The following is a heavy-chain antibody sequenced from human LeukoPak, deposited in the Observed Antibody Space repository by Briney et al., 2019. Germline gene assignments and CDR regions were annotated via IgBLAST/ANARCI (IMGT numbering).Heavy chain of an antibody. D-gene: IGHD6-13*01. CDR1: GFTFSSYA. V-gene: IGHV3-23*01. CDR2: ISGSGGST. J-gene: IGHJ4*02. Sequence: PGGSLRLSCAASGFTFSSYAMSWVRQAPGKGLEWVSAISGSGGSTYYADSVKGRFTISRDNSKNTLYLQMNSLRAEDTAVYYCAKSQGDSSSWYYFDYWGQGTLVTVSS. CDR3: AKSQGDSSSWYYFDY.